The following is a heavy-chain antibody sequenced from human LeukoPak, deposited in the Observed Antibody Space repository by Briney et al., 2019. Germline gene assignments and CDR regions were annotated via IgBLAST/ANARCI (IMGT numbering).Heavy chain of an antibody. Sequence: GGSLRLSCAASGFTFLTYAMSWVRQAPGKGLQWVSVIRDSGASTYYADSVKGRFTISRDNSKNTLYLQTNSLRAEDTAVYYCAEAGRSGWYPGWPFDIWGQGTMVTVSS. D-gene: IGHD6-19*01. CDR2: IRDSGAST. V-gene: IGHV3-23*01. J-gene: IGHJ3*02. CDR3: AEAGRSGWYPGWPFDI. CDR1: GFTFLTYA.